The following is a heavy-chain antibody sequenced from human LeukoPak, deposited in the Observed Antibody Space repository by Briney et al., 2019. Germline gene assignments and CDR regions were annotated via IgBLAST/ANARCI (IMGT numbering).Heavy chain of an antibody. V-gene: IGHV3-30*18. CDR1: GFTFSHYG. CDR3: AKDIISAAIPDAFEI. CDR2: TSYDGSRK. Sequence: PGGSLRLSCTASGFTFSHYGMHWVRQAPGKGLEWVAVTSYDGSRKHYADSVKGRFTISRDNSKNMLYLQMNSLGAEDTAVYYCAKDIISAAIPDAFEIWAQGTMVTVSP. D-gene: IGHD2-2*01. J-gene: IGHJ3*02.